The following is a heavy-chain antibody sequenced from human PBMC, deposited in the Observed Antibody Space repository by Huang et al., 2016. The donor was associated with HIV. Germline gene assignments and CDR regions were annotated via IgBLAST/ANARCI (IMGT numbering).Heavy chain of an antibody. CDR1: GFTFNNAW. J-gene: IGHJ4*02. CDR3: NGGIDY. CDR2: IKSKTDGGTI. D-gene: IGHD2-15*01. Sequence: EVQLVESGGGLVKPGGSLRLSCAAPGFTFNNAWMSWVRQAPGKGLEWVGRIKSKTDGGTIDYAAPVKGRFTISRDDSKNTLYLQMNSLKIEDTAVYYCNGGIDYWGQGTLVTVSS. V-gene: IGHV3-15*01.